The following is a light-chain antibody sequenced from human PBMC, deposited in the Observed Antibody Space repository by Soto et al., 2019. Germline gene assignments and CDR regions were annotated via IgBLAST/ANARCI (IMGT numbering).Light chain of an antibody. CDR1: QSLLRNNGRNY. CDR2: LGS. J-gene: IGKJ3*01. Sequence: DIVMTQSPLSLSVSPGEPASISCRSSQSLLRNNGRNYLDWYVQKPGQSPQLLIYLGSTRASGVPDRFSGCGSGADFTLKISRVEAEDFAVYYCMQGSHCSFGPGTKVDIK. V-gene: IGKV2-28*01. CDR3: MQGSHCS.